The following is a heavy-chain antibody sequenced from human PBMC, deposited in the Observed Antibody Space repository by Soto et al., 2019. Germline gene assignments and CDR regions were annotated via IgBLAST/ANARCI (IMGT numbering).Heavy chain of an antibody. D-gene: IGHD3-22*01. V-gene: IGHV1-18*01. CDR3: ARAYDSSGYYYRNWFDS. J-gene: IGHJ5*01. Sequence: ASVKVSCKASGYTFTSYGISWVRQAPGQGLEWMGWISAYNGNTNYAQKLQGRVTMTTDTSTSTAYMELRSLRSDDTAVYYCARAYDSSGYYYRNWFDSWGQGTLVPVSS. CDR1: GYTFTSYG. CDR2: ISAYNGNT.